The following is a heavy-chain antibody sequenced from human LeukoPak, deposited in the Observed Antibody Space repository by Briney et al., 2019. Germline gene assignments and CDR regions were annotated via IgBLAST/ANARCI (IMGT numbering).Heavy chain of an antibody. Sequence: GGSLRLSCAASGFTFSSYAMSWVRQAPGKGLEWVSAISVSGGSKYYADSVKGRFTISRDNSKNTLYLQMNSLRAEDTAVYYCAKALIAAAGPYYFDYWGQGTLVTVSS. CDR2: ISVSGGSK. CDR3: AKALIAAAGPYYFDY. CDR1: GFTFSSYA. D-gene: IGHD6-13*01. V-gene: IGHV3-23*01. J-gene: IGHJ4*02.